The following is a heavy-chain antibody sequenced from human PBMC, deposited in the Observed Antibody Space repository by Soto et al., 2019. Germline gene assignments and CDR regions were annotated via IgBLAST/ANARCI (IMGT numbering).Heavy chain of an antibody. CDR2: IWYDGSNK. CDR1: GFTFSSYG. J-gene: IGHJ6*02. D-gene: IGHD2-15*01. Sequence: GESLKISCAASGFTFSSYGMHWVRQAPGKGLEWVAVIWYDGSNKYYADSVKGRFTISRDNSKNTLYLQMNSLRAEDTAVYYCARTVVIARLGYYGMDVWGQGTTVTVSS. V-gene: IGHV3-33*01. CDR3: ARTVVIARLGYYGMDV.